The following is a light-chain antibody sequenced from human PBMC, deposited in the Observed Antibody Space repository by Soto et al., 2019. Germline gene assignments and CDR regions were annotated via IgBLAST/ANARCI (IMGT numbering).Light chain of an antibody. CDR2: EVN. CDR1: SSDVGGYNY. CDR3: ISYSSTSTQVV. V-gene: IGLV2-14*01. Sequence: QSALTQPASVTGSPGQSITLSCTGTSSDVGGYNYVSWYQQHPDKAPKLMIYEVNNRPSGVSNRFSGSKSGDTASLTISGLQAEDEADYYCISYSSTSTQVVFGGGTNLTVL. J-gene: IGLJ2*01.